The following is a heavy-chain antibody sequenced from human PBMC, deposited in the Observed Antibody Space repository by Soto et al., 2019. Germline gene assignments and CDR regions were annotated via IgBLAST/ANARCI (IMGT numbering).Heavy chain of an antibody. J-gene: IGHJ4*02. CDR2: IYWDDDK. D-gene: IGHD2-15*01. Sequence: SGPTLVKPTQTLTLTCTFSGFSLSTSGVGVGWIRQPPGKALEWLALIYWDDDKRYSPSLKSRLTITKDTSKNQVVLTMTNMDPVDTATYYCAHGRTLGYCSGGSCQNEGAIDYWGQGTLVTVSS. CDR3: AHGRTLGYCSGGSCQNEGAIDY. V-gene: IGHV2-5*02. CDR1: GFSLSTSGVG.